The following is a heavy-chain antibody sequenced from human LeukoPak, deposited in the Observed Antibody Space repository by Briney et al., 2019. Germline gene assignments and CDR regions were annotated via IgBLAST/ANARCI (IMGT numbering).Heavy chain of an antibody. Sequence: GRSLRLSCAASGFTFSSYGMHWVRQAPGKGLEWVAVISYNGSNKYYADSVKGRFTISRDNSKNTLYLQMNSLRAEDTAVYYCARSMTTVTTRGWFDPWGQGTLVTVSS. V-gene: IGHV3-30*03. CDR1: GFTFSSYG. CDR2: ISYNGSNK. D-gene: IGHD4-17*01. CDR3: ARSMTTVTTRGWFDP. J-gene: IGHJ5*02.